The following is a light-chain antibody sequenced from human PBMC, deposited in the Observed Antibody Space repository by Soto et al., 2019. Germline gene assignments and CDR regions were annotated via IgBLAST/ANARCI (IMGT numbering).Light chain of an antibody. CDR3: QEVNNYPGGS. CDR1: QGIYTY. J-gene: IGKJ4*01. Sequence: DIQLTQSPSFLSASVGDRVTITCRASQGIYTYLAWYQHKPGKAPNLLIYAASTLQSGVPSRFSGSGSGTEFTLTISSLQPEDFATYYCQEVNNYPGGSFGGGTKVEMK. V-gene: IGKV1-9*01. CDR2: AAS.